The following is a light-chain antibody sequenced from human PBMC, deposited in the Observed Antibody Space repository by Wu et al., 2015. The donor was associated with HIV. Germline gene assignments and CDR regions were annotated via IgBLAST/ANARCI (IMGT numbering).Light chain of an antibody. CDR3: QQRSSWPVT. J-gene: IGKJ3*01. CDR2: DTS. CDR1: QSVSIY. Sequence: EIVLTQSPATLSLSPGERATLSCRASQSVSIYLAWYQQKPGQAPRLLIYDTSNRATGIPAKFSGSGSGTDFTLTISSLEPEDFAVYYCQQRSSWPVTFGPGTKGGYQT. V-gene: IGKV3-11*01.